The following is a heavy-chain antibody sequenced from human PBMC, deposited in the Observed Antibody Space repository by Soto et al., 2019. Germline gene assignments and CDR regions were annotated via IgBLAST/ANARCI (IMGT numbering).Heavy chain of an antibody. Sequence: AAVKVSCKASGYTFTSYGISWVRQAPGQGLEWMGWINAYNGNTHYAQKLQGRVTMTTDTSTSTAYMELRSLRSDDTAVYYCARDVGYGLIDYWGQGTLVTVSS. CDR2: INAYNGNT. V-gene: IGHV1-18*01. J-gene: IGHJ4*02. CDR1: GYTFTSYG. CDR3: ARDVGYGLIDY. D-gene: IGHD5-18*01.